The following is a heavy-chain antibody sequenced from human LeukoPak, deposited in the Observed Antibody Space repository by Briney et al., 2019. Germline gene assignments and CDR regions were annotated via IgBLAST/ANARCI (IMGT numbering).Heavy chain of an antibody. CDR1: GGTFSSYA. CDR2: IIPIFGTA. D-gene: IGHD2-15*01. V-gene: IGHV1-69*01. CDR3: ARGVHPWQLLPMGTYYFDY. J-gene: IGHJ4*02. Sequence: SVKFSCKASGGTFSSYAISWVRQAPGQGLEWMGGIIPIFGTANYAQKFQGRVTITADESTSTAYMELSSLRSEDTAVYYCARGVHPWQLLPMGTYYFDYWGQGTLVTVSS.